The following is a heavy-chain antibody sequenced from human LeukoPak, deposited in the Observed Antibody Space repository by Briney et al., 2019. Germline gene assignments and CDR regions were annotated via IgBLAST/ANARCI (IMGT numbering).Heavy chain of an antibody. D-gene: IGHD3/OR15-3a*01. CDR3: ARQTGSGLFILP. Sequence: SGTLSLTCAVSGGSISSSHWWTWVRPSPGKGLEWIGSIYYSGNTYYNASLKSQVSISIDTSKNQFSLRLTSVTAADTAVYYCARQTGSGLFILPGGQGTLVTVSS. CDR1: GGSISSSHW. J-gene: IGHJ4*02. V-gene: IGHV4-4*02. CDR2: IYYSGNT.